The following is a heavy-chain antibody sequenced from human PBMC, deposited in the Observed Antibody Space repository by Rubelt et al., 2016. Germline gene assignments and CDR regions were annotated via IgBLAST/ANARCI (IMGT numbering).Heavy chain of an antibody. CDR3: ATTALGIVSWHFDL. J-gene: IGHJ2*01. CDR1: GASVTSSSFY. D-gene: IGHD1-14*01. CDR2: IYYGGST. V-gene: IGHV4-61*01. Sequence: QVQLQESGPGLVKPSETLSLTCTVSGASVTSSSFYWSWIRQPPGKGLEWLGYIYYGGSTNYNPPLEGRVTMSVDTSKNQVSPKLTSVTASDTAVYYCATTALGIVSWHFDLWGRGTLVTVSS.